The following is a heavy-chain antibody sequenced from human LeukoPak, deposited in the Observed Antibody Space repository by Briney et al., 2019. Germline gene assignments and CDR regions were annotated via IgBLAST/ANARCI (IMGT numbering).Heavy chain of an antibody. D-gene: IGHD5-24*01. CDR2: IYPGDSDT. CDR1: GYSFTSYW. CDR3: ERRAGYNLGFFDY. J-gene: IGHJ4*02. V-gene: IGHV5-51*01. Sequence: LGESLKISCKGSGYSFTSYWIGWVRQMPGKGLDWMGIIYPGDSDTRYSPSFQGQVTISADKSISTAYLQWSSLKASDIAMYYCERRAGYNLGFFDYWGQGTLVTVSS.